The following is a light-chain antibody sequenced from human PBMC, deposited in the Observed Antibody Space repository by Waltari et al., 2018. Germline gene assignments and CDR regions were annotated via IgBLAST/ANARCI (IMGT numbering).Light chain of an antibody. J-gene: IGLJ2*01. CDR3: AAWDDSLNAVV. Sequence: QSVLTQPPSASGPPGQRVTISCSGSSSNIGSRSVSWYQHLPGTAPKFLIHDNNQRPSGVPDRVSGSKSGTSASLAISGLQSEDEAHYYCAAWDDSLNAVVFGGGTKLTVL. CDR1: SSNIGSRS. V-gene: IGLV1-44*01. CDR2: DNN.